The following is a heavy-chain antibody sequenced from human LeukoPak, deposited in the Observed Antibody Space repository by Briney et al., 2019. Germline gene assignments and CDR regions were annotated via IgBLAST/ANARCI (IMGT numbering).Heavy chain of an antibody. CDR1: GFTFSSYE. J-gene: IGHJ4*02. CDR2: ISIGSSTI. D-gene: IGHD2-15*01. Sequence: GGSLRLSCAASGFTFSSYEMNWVRQAPGKGLEWVSYISIGSSTIYYGDSVKGRFTISRDNAKNSLYLQMNSLRDEDTAVYYCARFRSGSSCLDYWGQGTLVTVSS. V-gene: IGHV3-48*02. CDR3: ARFRSGSSCLDY.